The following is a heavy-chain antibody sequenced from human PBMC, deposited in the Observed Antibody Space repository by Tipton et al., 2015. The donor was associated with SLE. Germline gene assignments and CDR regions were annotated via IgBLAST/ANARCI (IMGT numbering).Heavy chain of an antibody. D-gene: IGHD3-10*01. V-gene: IGHV4-34*01. Sequence: TLSLTCAVSGGSFSGKYLNWIRQSPGKGLEWIGEINHSGGTNYNPSLKSRVTISVDTSKNHFSLTLSSVTAADMAIYYCARRGIYGSGSYYPPFDYWGQGTLVIASS. CDR1: GGSFSGKY. CDR2: INHSGGT. CDR3: ARRGIYGSGSYYPPFDY. J-gene: IGHJ4*02.